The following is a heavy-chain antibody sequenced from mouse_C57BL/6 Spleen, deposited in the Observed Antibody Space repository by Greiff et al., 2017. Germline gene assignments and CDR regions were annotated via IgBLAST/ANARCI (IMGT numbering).Heavy chain of an antibody. J-gene: IGHJ3*01. CDR1: GYTFTDYE. CDR3: TRKGYYGSREAWCAY. CDR2: IDPETGGT. D-gene: IGHD1-1*01. V-gene: IGHV1-15*01. Sequence: QVQLQQSGAELVRPGASVTLSCKASGYTFTDYEMHWVKQTPVHGLEWIGAIDPETGGTAYNQKFKGKAILTADKSSSTAYMELRSLTSEDSAVYYCTRKGYYGSREAWCAYWGQGTLVTVSA.